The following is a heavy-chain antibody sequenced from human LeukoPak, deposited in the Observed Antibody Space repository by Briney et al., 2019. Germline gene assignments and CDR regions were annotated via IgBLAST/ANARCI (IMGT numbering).Heavy chain of an antibody. D-gene: IGHD3-22*01. CDR3: APSSSGYSSVGY. Sequence: PSQTLSLTCTVSGGSISSGGYYWSWIRQHPGKGLEWIGYIYYSGSTYYNPSLKSRVTISVDTAKNQFSLKLSSVTAADTALYSCAPSSSGYSSVGYWGQGTLVTVSS. J-gene: IGHJ4*02. CDR1: GGSISSGGYY. V-gene: IGHV4-31*03. CDR2: IYYSGST.